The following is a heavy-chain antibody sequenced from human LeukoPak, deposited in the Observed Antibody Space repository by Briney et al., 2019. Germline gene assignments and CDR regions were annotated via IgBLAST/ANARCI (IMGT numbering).Heavy chain of an antibody. CDR3: ARPASGLDY. CDR2: INGGNGNT. V-gene: IGHV1-3*03. CDR1: GYTFTNYA. J-gene: IGHJ4*02. Sequence: ASVKVSCKASGYTFTNYAIHWVRQAPGQRLEWMGWINGGNGNTKYSQEFQGRVTITRDTSASTTYMELSSLRSEDMAVYFCARPASGLDYWGQGTLVTVSS.